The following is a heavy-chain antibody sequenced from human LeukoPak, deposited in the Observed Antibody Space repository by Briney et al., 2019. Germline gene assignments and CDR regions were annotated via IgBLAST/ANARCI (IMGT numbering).Heavy chain of an antibody. CDR2: IKQDGSEK. CDR1: GFTFSSYW. J-gene: IGHJ3*01. V-gene: IGHV3-7*01. Sequence: GGSLRLSCAASGFTFSSYWMSWVRQAPGKRLEWVANIKQDGSEKYYVDSVKGRFTISRDNAKNSLYLQMNSLRAEDTALYYCASTPLREDAFDVWGQGTMVTVSS. CDR3: ASTPLREDAFDV.